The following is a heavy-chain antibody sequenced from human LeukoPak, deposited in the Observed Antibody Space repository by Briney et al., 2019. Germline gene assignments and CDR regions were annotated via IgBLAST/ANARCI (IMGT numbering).Heavy chain of an antibody. CDR2: INGGGENK. V-gene: IGHV3-23*01. CDR3: VKEEGSWTFRYVDH. Sequence: GGSLRHSRAPSGFTFSKYLMSCVPAALGKRLEWVSGINGGGENKYYIAYVKGRFSSSRDNSKNNLNLQMNSLTAEDTAVYYCVKEEGSWTFRYVDHWGQGTLVTVSS. J-gene: IGHJ4*02. CDR1: GFTFSKYL. D-gene: IGHD6-13*01.